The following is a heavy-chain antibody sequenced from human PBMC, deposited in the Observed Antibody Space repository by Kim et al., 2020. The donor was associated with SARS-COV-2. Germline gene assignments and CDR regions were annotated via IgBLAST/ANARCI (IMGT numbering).Heavy chain of an antibody. J-gene: IGHJ4*02. D-gene: IGHD2-21*02. V-gene: IGHV4-61*02. CDR2: IYTSGST. Sequence: SETLSLTCTVSGGSISSGSYYWSWIRQPAGKGLEWIGRIYTSGSTNYNPSLKSRVTISVDTSKNQFSLKLSSVTAADTAVYYCARYARGNSAFDYWGQGTLVTVSS. CDR3: ARYARGNSAFDY. CDR1: GGSISSGSYY.